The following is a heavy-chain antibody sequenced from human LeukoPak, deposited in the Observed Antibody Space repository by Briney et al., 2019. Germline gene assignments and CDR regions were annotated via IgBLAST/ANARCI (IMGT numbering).Heavy chain of an antibody. V-gene: IGHV3-11*06. CDR3: TRADWYGGISYN. CDR1: GFRFSDFY. J-gene: IGHJ4*02. CDR2: FDRGRDGK. Sequence: GGSLRLSCAGSGFRFSDFYMAWMRQTPGKGLQRVSFFDRGRDGKGHADSVKGRFTISRDTDKNSLSLLMSSLTGEDTGVYYCTRADWYGGISYNWGQGTLVTVSS. D-gene: IGHD3-9*01.